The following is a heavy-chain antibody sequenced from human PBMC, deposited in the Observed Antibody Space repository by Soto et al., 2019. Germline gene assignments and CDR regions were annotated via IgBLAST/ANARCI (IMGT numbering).Heavy chain of an antibody. V-gene: IGHV1-69*12. CDR3: ARDSDSGYDIKLLYFYMMDA. D-gene: IGHD5-12*01. CDR1: GGTFSSYA. Sequence: QVQLVQSGAEVKKPGSSVKVSCKASGGTFSSYAISWVRQAPGQGLEWMGGIIPIFGTANYAQKFQGRVTITADESTSTAYMELSSLRSEDTAVYYCARDSDSGYDIKLLYFYMMDAWGQGTTVTVSS. J-gene: IGHJ6*02. CDR2: IIPIFGTA.